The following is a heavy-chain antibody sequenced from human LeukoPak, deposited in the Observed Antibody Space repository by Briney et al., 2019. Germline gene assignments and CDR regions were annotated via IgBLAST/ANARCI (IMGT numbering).Heavy chain of an antibody. CDR3: AREPSSGSYYYMDV. CDR2: IYYSGST. V-gene: IGHV4-31*03. Sequence: PSETLSLTCTVSGGSISSGGYYWSWIRQHPGKGLEWIGYIYYSGSTYYNPSLKSRVTISVDTSKNQFSLKLSSVTAADTAVYYCAREPSSGSYYYMDVWGKGTTVTVSS. J-gene: IGHJ6*03. D-gene: IGHD6-25*01. CDR1: GGSISSGGYY.